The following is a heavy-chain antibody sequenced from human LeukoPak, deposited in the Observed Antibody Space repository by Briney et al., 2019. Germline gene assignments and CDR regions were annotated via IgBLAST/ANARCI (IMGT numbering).Heavy chain of an antibody. J-gene: IGHJ4*02. Sequence: GGSLRLSCAASGFTFSTYAVNWVRQAPGKGLEWVSAITGSGGATYYADSVKGRFTISRDNSKNTLYLQMNSLRAEDTAVYYCAKEGAAGSYFDYWGQGTLVTVSS. D-gene: IGHD6-13*01. CDR3: AKEGAAGSYFDY. CDR2: ITGSGGAT. V-gene: IGHV3-23*01. CDR1: GFTFSTYA.